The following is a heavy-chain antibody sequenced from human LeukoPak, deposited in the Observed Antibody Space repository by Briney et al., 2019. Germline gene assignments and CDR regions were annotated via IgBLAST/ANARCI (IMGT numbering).Heavy chain of an antibody. D-gene: IGHD1/OR15-1a*01. V-gene: IGHV3-15*01. J-gene: IGHJ4*02. CDR3: AIHLTETTSGY. CDR2: IKSKTNGETT. CDR1: GFTFSNAW. Sequence: GGSLRLSCAGAGFTFSNAWMTWVRQAPGKGLEWVGRIKSKTNGETTDYAAPVKGRFTISRDDSKNTVYLQMNSLKTEDTGVYYCAIHLTETTSGYWGQGTLVTVSS.